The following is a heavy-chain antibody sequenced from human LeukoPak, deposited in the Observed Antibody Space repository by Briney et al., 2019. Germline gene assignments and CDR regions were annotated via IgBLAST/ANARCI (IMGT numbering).Heavy chain of an antibody. CDR3: ARDTNEGPDYGDYVVHYYMDV. Sequence: SSETLSLTSAFSVGSISSYYWSWIRQPAGKGLEWIGRIYTSGSTNYKPPLKSRVTMSVDTSRNQFSLKLSSVTAADTAVYYCARDTNEGPDYGDYVVHYYMDVWGKGTTVTVSS. J-gene: IGHJ6*03. V-gene: IGHV4-4*07. D-gene: IGHD4-17*01. CDR2: IYTSGST. CDR1: VGSISSYY.